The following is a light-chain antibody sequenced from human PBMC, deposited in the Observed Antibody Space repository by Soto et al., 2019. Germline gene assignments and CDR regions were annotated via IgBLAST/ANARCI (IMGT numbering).Light chain of an antibody. V-gene: IGKV3-15*01. CDR1: QRVSSN. CDR3: QQYKNWLALT. J-gene: IGKJ4*01. Sequence: EIVIPQSPATLSVSPVERATLSCRSSQRVSSNLAWYQQKPGQAPRLLIYGVSTRATGIPARFSGSGSGTEFTLTISSLQSEDSAVYYCQQYKNWLALTFGGGTKVDIK. CDR2: GVS.